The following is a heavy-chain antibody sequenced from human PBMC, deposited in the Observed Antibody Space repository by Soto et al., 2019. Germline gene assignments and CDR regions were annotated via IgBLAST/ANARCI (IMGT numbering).Heavy chain of an antibody. CDR3: ARGDRWY. V-gene: IGHV1-3*01. Sequence: QVQLVQSGAEVKKPGASVKVSRKASGYTFTSYAIHWLRQAPGQSLEWMGWVNGGNGNTEDSQKFQGRVTLTRDTSASTAYMELTSLRSEDTAVYYCARGDRWYWGQGTLVTVSS. CDR2: VNGGNGNT. D-gene: IGHD6-13*01. J-gene: IGHJ4*02. CDR1: GYTFTSYA.